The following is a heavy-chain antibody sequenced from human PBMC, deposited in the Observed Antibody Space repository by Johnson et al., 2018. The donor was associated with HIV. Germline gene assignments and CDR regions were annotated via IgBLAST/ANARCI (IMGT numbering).Heavy chain of an antibody. CDR1: GFTFSSYV. CDR3: ARDRRHYYDSSGYPDYDAFDI. J-gene: IGHJ3*02. D-gene: IGHD3-22*01. Sequence: QVQLVESGGGVVQPGRSLRLSCAASGFTFSSYVMHWVRQAPGKGLEWVAVISYDGSNKYYADSVKGRFTISRDNSKNTLYLQMSSLRAEDTALYFCARDRRHYYDSSGYPDYDAFDIWGQGTMVTVSS. V-gene: IGHV3-30-3*01. CDR2: ISYDGSNK.